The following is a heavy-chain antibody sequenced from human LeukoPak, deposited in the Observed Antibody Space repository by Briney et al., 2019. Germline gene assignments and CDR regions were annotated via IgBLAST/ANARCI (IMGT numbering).Heavy chain of an antibody. CDR1: GFTFSSYA. CDR3: AKGVHYDFWSGYYYFDY. V-gene: IGHV3-23*01. Sequence: PGGSLRLSCAASGFTFSSYAMSWVRQAPGKGLEWVSAISGSGGSTYYADSVKGRFTISRDNSKNTLYLQMNSLRAEDTAVYYCAKGVHYDFWSGYYYFDYWGQGTLVTVSS. J-gene: IGHJ4*02. CDR2: ISGSGGST. D-gene: IGHD3-3*01.